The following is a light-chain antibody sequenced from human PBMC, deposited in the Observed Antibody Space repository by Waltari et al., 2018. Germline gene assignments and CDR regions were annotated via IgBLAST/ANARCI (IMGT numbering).Light chain of an antibody. CDR3: QQSYSTPRYT. V-gene: IGKV1-39*01. CDR2: AAT. Sequence: MTQSPLSLSASVGDRVTITCRASQSISNYLNWYQQKPGKAPKLLIYAATSLQSGVPSRFSGSGSGTDFPLTISSLQPEDFATYYCQQSYSTPRYTFGQGTKLEIK. CDR1: QSISNY. J-gene: IGKJ2*01.